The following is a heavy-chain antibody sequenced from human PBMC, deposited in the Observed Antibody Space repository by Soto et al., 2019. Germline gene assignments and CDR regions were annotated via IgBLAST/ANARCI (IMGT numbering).Heavy chain of an antibody. D-gene: IGHD3-10*01. CDR2: IKSKTDGGTA. Sequence: EVHLVESGGGLVKPGESLRVSCVASGLTFSNAWMSWVRQAPGKGLEWVGRIKSKTDGGTADYAAPVKGTCTISRADSKTTLYLQMISLKSDDTGVYYCTPETIPWYWGQGTLVTVSS. CDR1: GLTFSNAW. J-gene: IGHJ4*02. CDR3: TPETIPWY. V-gene: IGHV3-15*01.